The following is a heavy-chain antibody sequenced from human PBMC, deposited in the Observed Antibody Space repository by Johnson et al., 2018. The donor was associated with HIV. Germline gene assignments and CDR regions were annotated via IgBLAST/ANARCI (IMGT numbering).Heavy chain of an antibody. J-gene: IGHJ3*02. V-gene: IGHV3-64*01. CDR2: ISSNGGST. CDR3: ARDRRAYDAFDI. Sequence: VQLVESGGGLVQPGGSLRLSCAASGLTLSSYVMHWVRQAPGKGLEHISAISSNGGSTYYANSVKGRFTISRDNSKNTLYLQMNSLRAEDTAVYYCARDRRAYDAFDIWGQGTMVTVSS. CDR1: GLTLSSYV.